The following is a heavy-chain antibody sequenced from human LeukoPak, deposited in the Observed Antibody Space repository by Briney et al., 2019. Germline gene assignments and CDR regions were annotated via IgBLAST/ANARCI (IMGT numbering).Heavy chain of an antibody. D-gene: IGHD6-19*01. Sequence: SETLSLTCTVSGGSISSYYWSWIRQPPGKGLEWIGYIYYSGSTNYNPSLKSRVTISVDTSKNQFSLKLSSVTAADTAVYYCARDPSSGWYYFDYWGQGILVTVSS. J-gene: IGHJ4*02. CDR2: IYYSGST. CDR3: ARDPSSGWYYFDY. V-gene: IGHV4-59*01. CDR1: GGSISSYY.